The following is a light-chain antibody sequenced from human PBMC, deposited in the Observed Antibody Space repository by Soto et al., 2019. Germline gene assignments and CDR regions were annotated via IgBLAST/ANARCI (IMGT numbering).Light chain of an antibody. V-gene: IGKV3-11*01. CDR2: DAS. CDR3: QQYHNWPPIT. CDR1: LNVNSY. Sequence: VLTQSPATLSLSPGERATLSCRASLNVNSYLAWYQQKPGQAPRLLIYDASNRAAGIPARFSGSGSGTDFTLTISSLEPEDFAVYYCQQYHNWPPITFGQGTRLENK. J-gene: IGKJ5*01.